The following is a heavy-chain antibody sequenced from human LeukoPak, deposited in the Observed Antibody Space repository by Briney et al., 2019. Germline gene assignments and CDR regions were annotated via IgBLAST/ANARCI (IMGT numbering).Heavy chain of an antibody. Sequence: GGSLRLSCAASGFTVSSNYMSWVRQAPGKGLEWVSVIYSGGSTYYADSVKGRFTISRDNSKNTLSLQVSSLRAEDTAIYYCAKGLKTAVGPYKGYHYYMDVWGKGTTVTVSS. V-gene: IGHV3-53*01. CDR1: GFTVSSNY. D-gene: IGHD5-18*01. CDR3: AKGLKTAVGPYKGYHYYMDV. J-gene: IGHJ6*03. CDR2: IYSGGST.